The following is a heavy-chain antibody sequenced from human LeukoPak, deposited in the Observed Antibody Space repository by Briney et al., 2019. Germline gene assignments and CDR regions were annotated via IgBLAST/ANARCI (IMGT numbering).Heavy chain of an antibody. J-gene: IGHJ4*02. CDR1: GGSFSGYY. D-gene: IGHD6-19*01. CDR2: INHSGST. Sequence: SETLSLTCAVYGGSFSGYYWSWIRQPPGKGLEWIGEINHSGSTNYNPSLKSRVTISVDTSKNQFSLKLSSVTAADTAVYYCAHSSEQWLSVDYWGQGTLVTVSS. V-gene: IGHV4-34*01. CDR3: AHSSEQWLSVDY.